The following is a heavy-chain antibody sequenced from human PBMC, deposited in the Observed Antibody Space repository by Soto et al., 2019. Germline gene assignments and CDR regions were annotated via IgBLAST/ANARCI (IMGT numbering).Heavy chain of an antibody. CDR1: GGSISSYY. Sequence: QVQLQESGPGLVKPSETLSLTCTVSGGSISSYYWSWIRQPPGKGLEWIGYIYYSGSTNYNPSLKSRVTISVDTSKNQFSLKLSSVTAADTAVYYCARELRGAAGLSWFDPWGQGTLVTVSS. CDR2: IYYSGST. V-gene: IGHV4-59*01. CDR3: ARELRGAAGLSWFDP. D-gene: IGHD6-13*01. J-gene: IGHJ5*02.